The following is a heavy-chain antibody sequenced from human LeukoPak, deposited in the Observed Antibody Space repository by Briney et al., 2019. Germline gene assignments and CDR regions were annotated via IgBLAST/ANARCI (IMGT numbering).Heavy chain of an antibody. CDR1: GDSFSGYY. J-gene: IGHJ4*02. CDR3: ARGPTTVTTTGTRGTIDY. D-gene: IGHD4-4*01. CDR2: INHSGST. Sequence: RTSETLSLTCAVYGDSFSGYYWSWIRQPPGKGLEWIGEINHSGSTNYNPSLKSRVTISVDTSKNQFSLKLSSVTAADTAVYYCARGPTTVTTTGTRGTIDYWGQGTLVTVSS. V-gene: IGHV4-34*01.